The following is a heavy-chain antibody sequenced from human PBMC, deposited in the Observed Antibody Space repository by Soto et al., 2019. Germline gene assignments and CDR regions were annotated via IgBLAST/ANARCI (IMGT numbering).Heavy chain of an antibody. V-gene: IGHV1-69*13. D-gene: IGHD2-2*01. J-gene: IGHJ5*02. Sequence: GASVKVSCKASGGTFSSYAISWVRQAPGQGLEWMGGIIPIFGTANYAQKFQGRVTITADESTSTAYMELSSLRSEDTAVYYCASLPAAIPNWFDPWGQGTLVTVSS. CDR3: ASLPAAIPNWFDP. CDR2: IIPIFGTA. CDR1: GGTFSSYA.